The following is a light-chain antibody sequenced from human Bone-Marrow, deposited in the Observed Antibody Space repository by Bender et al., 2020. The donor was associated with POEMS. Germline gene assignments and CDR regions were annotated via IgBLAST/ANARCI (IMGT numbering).Light chain of an antibody. CDR1: SSDVETYNR. J-gene: IGLJ3*02. Sequence: QSALTQPPSVSGSPGQSVTISCTVTSSDVETYNRVSWFQQPPGTAPQLMIYDVSHRPSGVPDRFSGSKSGNTASLTISGLQAEDEAEYYCSLFTMNILLFGGGTKLTVL. CDR2: DVS. CDR3: SLFTMNILL. V-gene: IGLV2-18*01.